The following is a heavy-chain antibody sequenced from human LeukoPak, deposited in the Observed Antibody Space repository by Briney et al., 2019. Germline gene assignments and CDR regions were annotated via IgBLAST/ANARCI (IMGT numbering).Heavy chain of an antibody. D-gene: IGHD2-15*01. CDR3: ARVLRYCSGGNCYSGGLGYMDV. CDR2: ISYDESNK. Sequence: GGSLRLSCAASGFTFSSYGMHWVRQAPGKGLEWVAVISYDESNKYYADSVKGRFTISRDNAKNSLFLQMNSLRAEDTAVYYCARVLRYCSGGNCYSGGLGYMDVWGKGTAVTISS. V-gene: IGHV3-30*03. J-gene: IGHJ6*03. CDR1: GFTFSSYG.